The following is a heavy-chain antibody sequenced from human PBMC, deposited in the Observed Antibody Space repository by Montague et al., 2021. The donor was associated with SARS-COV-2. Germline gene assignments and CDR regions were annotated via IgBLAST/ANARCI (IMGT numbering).Heavy chain of an antibody. Sequence: SLRLSCAASGFTFSGYSMNWVRQAPGKGLEWVSSISSSSSYIYYADSVKGRFTISRDNAKNSLYPRMNSLRAEDTAVYYCAREVGSSSWYYYYGMDVWGQGTTVTVSS. CDR3: AREVGSSSWYYYYGMDV. V-gene: IGHV3-21*01. D-gene: IGHD6-13*01. J-gene: IGHJ6*02. CDR1: GFTFSGYS. CDR2: ISSSSSYI.